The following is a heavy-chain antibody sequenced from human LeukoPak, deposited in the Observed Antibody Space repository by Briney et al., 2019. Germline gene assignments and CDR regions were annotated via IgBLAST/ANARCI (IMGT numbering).Heavy chain of an antibody. J-gene: IGHJ4*02. CDR3: ARHRDCTNGICYKIDY. CDR1: GYSFTSYW. CDR2: IYPGDSDT. Sequence: GESLKISCKGSGYSFTSYWIAWVRQMPGKGLEWTGIIYPGDSDTRYSPSFQGQVTISADKSINTAYLQWSSLKASETAMYYCARHRDCTNGICYKIDYWGQGTLVTVSS. D-gene: IGHD2-8*01. V-gene: IGHV5-51*01.